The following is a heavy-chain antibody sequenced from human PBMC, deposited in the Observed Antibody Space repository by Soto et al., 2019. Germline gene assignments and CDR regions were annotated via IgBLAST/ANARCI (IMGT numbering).Heavy chain of an antibody. CDR1: GGSMSSYY. V-gene: IGHV4-4*07. Sequence: PSETLSLTCTVSGGSMSSYYWSWIRQPAGKGLEWIGRIYTSGNTNYNPSLKSRVTMSVDTSKNQFSLKLTPVTAADTAVYYCARIDYASAFDIWGQGTMVTVSS. CDR3: ARIDYASAFDI. CDR2: IYTSGNT. J-gene: IGHJ3*02. D-gene: IGHD4-17*01.